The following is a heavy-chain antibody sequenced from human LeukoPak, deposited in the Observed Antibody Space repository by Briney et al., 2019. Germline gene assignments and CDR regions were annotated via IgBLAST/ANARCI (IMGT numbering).Heavy chain of an antibody. CDR3: AKDRIHRYRLIKYYYYYYGMDV. D-gene: IGHD1-14*01. CDR2: ISYDGSNSYDGSNK. J-gene: IGHJ6*02. V-gene: IGHV3-30*18. CDR1: GFTFSSYG. Sequence: GGSLRLSCAASGFTFSSYGMHWVRQAPGKGLEWVALISYDGSNSYDGSNKYYADSVKGRFTISRDNSKNTVYLQMNSLSAEDTAVYYCAKDRIHRYRLIKYYYYYYGMDVWGQGTTVTVSS.